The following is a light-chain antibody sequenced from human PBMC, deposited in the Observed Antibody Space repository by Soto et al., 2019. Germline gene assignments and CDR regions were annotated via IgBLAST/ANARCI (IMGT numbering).Light chain of an antibody. CDR3: QHYSDYKS. CDR1: QNIRNG. J-gene: IGKJ1*01. V-gene: IGKV1-5*01. Sequence: DIQMTQAPSTQSASVGDRVTMTCRASQNIRNGVAWYQQKPGKAPNLLIYDASSLQSGVPSRFSGSGSGTDFTLTISSLQSDDFATYYCQHYSDYKSFGQGTKVEVK. CDR2: DAS.